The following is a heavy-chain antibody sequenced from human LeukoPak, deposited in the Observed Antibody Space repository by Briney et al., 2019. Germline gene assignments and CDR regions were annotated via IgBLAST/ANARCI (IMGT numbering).Heavy chain of an antibody. CDR3: ARLAAAGNYYYYGMDV. Sequence: GESLKISCKGSGYSFTSYWIGWVRQMPGKGLEWMGIIYPGDSDTRYSPSFQGQVTISADKSISTAYLQWSSLKASDTAMYYCARLAAAGNYYYYGMDVWGQGTTVTVSS. CDR2: IYPGDSDT. V-gene: IGHV5-51*01. D-gene: IGHD6-13*01. J-gene: IGHJ6*02. CDR1: GYSFTSYW.